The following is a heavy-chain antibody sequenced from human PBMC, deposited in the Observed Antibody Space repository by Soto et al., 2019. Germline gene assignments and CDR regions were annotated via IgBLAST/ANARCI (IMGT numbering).Heavy chain of an antibody. CDR1: GFSVSSNY. D-gene: IGHD3-22*01. Sequence: GSLRLSCAASGFSVSSNYMTWVRQAPGKGLEWVSVIYSGGNTYYADSVKGRFSISRDISKNTLYLQMNSLRAEDTAVYSCARGHFSRVVVITESNGYYFQYWGQGTVVTVSS. CDR3: ARGHFSRVVVITESNGYYFQY. V-gene: IGHV3-66*01. CDR2: IYSGGNT. J-gene: IGHJ1*01.